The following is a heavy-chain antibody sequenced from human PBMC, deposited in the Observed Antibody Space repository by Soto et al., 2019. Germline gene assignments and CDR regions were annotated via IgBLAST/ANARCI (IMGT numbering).Heavy chain of an antibody. Sequence: QVQLVESGGGVVQPGRSLRLSCAASGFTFSSYGMHWVRQAPGKGLEWVAVISYDGSNKYYADSVKGRFTISRDNSKNTLYLQMNSLRAEDTAVYYCAKDAYYYDSSGYYYVLSYYYYGMDVWGQGITVTVSS. CDR3: AKDAYYYDSSGYYYVLSYYYYGMDV. J-gene: IGHJ6*02. V-gene: IGHV3-30*18. CDR2: ISYDGSNK. CDR1: GFTFSSYG. D-gene: IGHD3-22*01.